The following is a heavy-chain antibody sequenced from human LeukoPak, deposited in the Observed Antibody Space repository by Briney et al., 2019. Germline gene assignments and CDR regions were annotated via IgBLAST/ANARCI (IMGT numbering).Heavy chain of an antibody. D-gene: IGHD1/OR15-1a*01. CDR2: ISSSSSYI. CDR3: ARARTISDAFGY. CDR1: GFTFSSYR. Sequence: GGSLRLSCAASGFTFSSYRMNWVRQAPGKGLEWVSSISSSSSYIYYADSVKGRFTISRDNAKNSLYLQMNSLRAEDTAVYYCARARTISDAFGYWGQGTLVTVSS. J-gene: IGHJ4*02. V-gene: IGHV3-21*01.